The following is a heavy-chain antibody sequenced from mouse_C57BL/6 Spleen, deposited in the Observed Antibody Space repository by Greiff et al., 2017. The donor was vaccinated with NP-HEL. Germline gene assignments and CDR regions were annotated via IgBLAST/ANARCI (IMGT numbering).Heavy chain of an antibody. V-gene: IGHV5-4*01. CDR1: GFTFSSYA. Sequence: EVMLVESGGGLVKPGGSLKLSCAASGFTFSSYAMSWVRQTPEKRLEWVATISDGGSYTYYPDNVKGRFTISRDNAKNNLYLQMSHLKSEDTAMYYCARDHPHFYYWGQGTTLTVSS. CDR3: ARDHPHFYY. J-gene: IGHJ2*01. CDR2: ISDGGSYT.